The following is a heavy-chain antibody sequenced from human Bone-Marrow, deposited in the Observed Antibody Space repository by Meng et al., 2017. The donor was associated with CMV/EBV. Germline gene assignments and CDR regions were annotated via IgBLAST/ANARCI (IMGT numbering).Heavy chain of an antibody. V-gene: IGHV3-48*04. D-gene: IGHD1-26*01. CDR2: INRGSTTI. CDR3: ARDARKYSGTYYYYYGMDV. Sequence: GGSLRLSCEASEITFSNYGMNWVRQAPGKGLEWVSYINRGSTTIYCADSVEGRFTVSRDNTKNSLFLQMNSLRAEDTAVYYCARDARKYSGTYYYYYGMDVWGQGTTVTVSS. J-gene: IGHJ6*02. CDR1: EITFSNYG.